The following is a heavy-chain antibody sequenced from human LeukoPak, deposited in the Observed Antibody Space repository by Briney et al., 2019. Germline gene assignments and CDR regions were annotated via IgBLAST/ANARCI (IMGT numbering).Heavy chain of an antibody. V-gene: IGHV3-48*04. CDR1: GFTFSNYW. CDR3: PRGRMGGVFDD. J-gene: IGHJ4*02. D-gene: IGHD3-16*01. CDR2: VSSTGSAT. Sequence: GGSLRLSCAASGFTFSNYWMTWVRQAPGKGLEWVSSVSSTGSATYYADSVKGRFTISRDNAKNSLYLQMNSLRVEDTAIYYCPRGRMGGVFDDWGQGTLVTVSS.